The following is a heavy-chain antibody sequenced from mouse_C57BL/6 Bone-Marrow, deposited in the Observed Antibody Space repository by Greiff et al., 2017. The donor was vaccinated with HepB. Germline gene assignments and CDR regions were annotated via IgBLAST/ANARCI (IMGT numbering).Heavy chain of an antibody. Sequence: QVQLQQSGAELVRPGSSVKLSCKASGYTFTSYWMDWVKQRPGQGLEWIGNIYPSDSETHYNQKFKDKATLTVDKSSSTAYMQLSSLTSEDSAVYYCARDGDYGSWYFDVWGTGTTVTVSS. CDR3: ARDGDYGSWYFDV. V-gene: IGHV1-61*01. CDR2: IYPSDSET. J-gene: IGHJ1*03. CDR1: GYTFTSYW. D-gene: IGHD1-1*01.